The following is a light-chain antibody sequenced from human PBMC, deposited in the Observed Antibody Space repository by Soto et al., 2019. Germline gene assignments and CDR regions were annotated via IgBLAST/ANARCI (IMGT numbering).Light chain of an antibody. CDR2: EVS. J-gene: IGLJ1*01. V-gene: IGLV2-14*01. Sequence: QSVLTQPASVSGSPGQSITISCTGTSSDIGGYNYVSWYQQHPGRAPKLIIYEVSYRPSGSSHRFSGSKSGNTASLTISGLQSEDEADYYCISYTHSSIPYVFGTGTKLTVL. CDR3: ISYTHSSIPYV. CDR1: SSDIGGYNY.